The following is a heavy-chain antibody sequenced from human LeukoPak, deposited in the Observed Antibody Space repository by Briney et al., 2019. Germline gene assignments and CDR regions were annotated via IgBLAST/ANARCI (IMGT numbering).Heavy chain of an antibody. V-gene: IGHV1-2*02. Sequence: GASVKVSCKASGYAFAGYYIHWSRQTPGQGLEWMGWINPDNGGSGDAQKFQGRVTLTRDTSVNTVYMELTRLRSDDTAIYYCARGPITAAFDYWGQGTLVTVSS. D-gene: IGHD5-12*01. J-gene: IGHJ4*02. CDR3: ARGPITAAFDY. CDR2: INPDNGGS. CDR1: GYAFAGYY.